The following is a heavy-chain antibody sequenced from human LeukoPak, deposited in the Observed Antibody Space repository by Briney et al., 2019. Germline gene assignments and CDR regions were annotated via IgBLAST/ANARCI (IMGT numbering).Heavy chain of an antibody. Sequence: GGSLRLSCAASGFTFSNYGMHWVRQAPGKGMEWATFRRYDGSNKFYADSVKDRLTISRDNSKNTLYLQMNSLRGEDSAVYYCATHTGYFDYWGQGTLVTVSS. J-gene: IGHJ4*02. D-gene: IGHD4-17*01. CDR2: RRYDGSNK. CDR3: ATHTGYFDY. CDR1: GFTFSNYG. V-gene: IGHV3-30*02.